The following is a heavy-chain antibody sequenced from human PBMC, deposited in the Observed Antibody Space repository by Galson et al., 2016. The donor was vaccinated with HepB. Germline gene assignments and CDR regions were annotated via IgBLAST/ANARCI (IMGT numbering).Heavy chain of an antibody. V-gene: IGHV3-7*01. D-gene: IGHD1-1*01. Sequence: SLRLSCAASGFTFSHFWMSWVRQAPGKGLEWVADIKADGRDKFYVDSVKGRFTIARDNPKNSLYLQMNSLRAEATAVYYWVRDDDLDVWGQGTMVIVSS. CDR1: GFTFSHFW. CDR3: VRDDDLDV. CDR2: IKADGRDK. J-gene: IGHJ3*01.